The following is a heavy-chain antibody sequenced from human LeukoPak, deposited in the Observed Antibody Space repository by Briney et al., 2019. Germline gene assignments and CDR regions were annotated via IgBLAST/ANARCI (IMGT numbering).Heavy chain of an antibody. CDR1: GGSISSGGYY. CDR2: IYYSGST. CDR3: ASFTYYYDSSGYYVTDAFDI. V-gene: IGHV4-31*03. Sequence: SSQTLSLTCTVSGGSISSGGYYWSWVRQHPGKGLEWIGYIYYSGSTYYNPSFKSRVTISVDTSKNQFSLKLSSVTAADTAVYYCASFTYYYDSSGYYVTDAFDIWGQGTMVTVSS. J-gene: IGHJ3*02. D-gene: IGHD3-22*01.